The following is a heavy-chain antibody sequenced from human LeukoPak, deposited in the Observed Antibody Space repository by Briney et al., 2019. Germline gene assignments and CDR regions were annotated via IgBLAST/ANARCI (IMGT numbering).Heavy chain of an antibody. J-gene: IGHJ6*03. CDR3: AKTQTRVV. CDR1: GGSISSSSYY. V-gene: IGHV4-39*01. CDR2: IYYSGST. D-gene: IGHD3-10*01. Sequence: SETLSLTCSVSGGSISSSSYYWGWIRQPPGKGLEWIGSIYYSGSTFYNPSLKSRVTISVDTSKNQFSLKLSSVTATDTAVYYCAKTQTRVVWGKGTTVTVSS.